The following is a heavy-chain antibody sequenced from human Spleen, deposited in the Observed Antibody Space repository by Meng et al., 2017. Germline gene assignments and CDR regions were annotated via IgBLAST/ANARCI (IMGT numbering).Heavy chain of an antibody. CDR2: IKSNPDGGTI. CDR1: GFYFPNAY. D-gene: IGHD3-16*01. Sequence: EVQLVGSGGGLVKPGESLRLSCADSGFYFPNAYMSWARQVPGKGLEWVGRIKSNPDGGTIDYAAAVKGRFTISRDDSKNMVYLQMNSLKSEDTAVYYCFGHIDYWGQGTLVTVSS. V-gene: IGHV3-15*01. J-gene: IGHJ4*02. CDR3: FGHIDY.